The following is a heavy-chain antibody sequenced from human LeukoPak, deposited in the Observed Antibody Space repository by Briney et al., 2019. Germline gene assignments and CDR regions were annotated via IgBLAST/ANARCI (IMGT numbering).Heavy chain of an antibody. CDR1: GFTLSTYA. J-gene: IGHJ4*02. CDR3: AKNSGSYWGIFDY. D-gene: IGHD1-26*01. Sequence: PGGSLRLSCPASGFTLSTYAMNWVRQAPGKGLEWVSGISGGDDTKYYADSVKGRFTISRDNSKNTLYLQMNSLRAEDTAIYYRAKNSGSYWGIFDYWGQGTLVTVSS. CDR2: ISGGDDTK. V-gene: IGHV3-23*01.